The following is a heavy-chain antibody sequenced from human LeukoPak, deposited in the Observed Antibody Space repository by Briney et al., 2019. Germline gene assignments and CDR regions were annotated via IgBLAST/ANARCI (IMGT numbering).Heavy chain of an antibody. CDR1: GFTFGAYG. Sequence: GGSLRLSCAASGFTFGAYGMHWVRQAPGKGLEWVAAISYDGGNKYYADSVKGRFAISRDNSKNTLYLQMNSLRAEDTAVYYCARDYGGNGPDYWGQGTLVTVSS. D-gene: IGHD4-23*01. CDR3: ARDYGGNGPDY. J-gene: IGHJ4*02. V-gene: IGHV3-30*03. CDR2: ISYDGGNK.